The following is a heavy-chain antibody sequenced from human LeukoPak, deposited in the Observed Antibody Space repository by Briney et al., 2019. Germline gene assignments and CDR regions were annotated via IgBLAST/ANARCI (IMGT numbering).Heavy chain of an antibody. J-gene: IGHJ4*02. V-gene: IGHV3-23*01. D-gene: IGHD3-3*01. CDR3: AKDRIGMEWFYDY. Sequence: GGSLRLSCAASGFTFSSYAMYWVRQAPGKGLEWVSGIRDSGDSTYYADSVKGRFTGSRDNSKNTLYLQMNSLRAEDTGVYYSAKDRIGMEWFYDYWGQGTLVTVSS. CDR1: GFTFSSYA. CDR2: IRDSGDST.